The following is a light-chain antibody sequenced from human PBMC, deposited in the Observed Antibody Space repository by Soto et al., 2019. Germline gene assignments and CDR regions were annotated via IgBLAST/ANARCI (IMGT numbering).Light chain of an antibody. CDR2: GAS. J-gene: IGKJ1*01. Sequence: EIVMTQSPATLSVSPGERATLSCRASQSVSSNLAWYQQKPGQAPRLLIYGASTRATCIPARFSGSGSGTEFTLTISSLQAEDVAVYYCQQYNNWWTFGQGTKVEIK. CDR3: QQYNNWWT. V-gene: IGKV3-15*01. CDR1: QSVSSN.